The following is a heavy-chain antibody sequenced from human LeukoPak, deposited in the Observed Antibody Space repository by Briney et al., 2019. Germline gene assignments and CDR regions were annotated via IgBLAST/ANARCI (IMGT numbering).Heavy chain of an antibody. CDR2: ISYDGSNK. D-gene: IGHD2-2*01. CDR3: ARVRQPRGSKRPAGDAFDI. J-gene: IGHJ3*02. Sequence: PGGSLRLSCAASGFTFCSYAMHWGRQAPGEGVEWGAVISYDGSNKYYADSVKGGFTISRDNSKNTLYLQMNSLRAEDTAVYYCARVRQPRGSKRPAGDAFDIWGQGTMVTVSS. CDR1: GFTFCSYA. V-gene: IGHV3-30*01.